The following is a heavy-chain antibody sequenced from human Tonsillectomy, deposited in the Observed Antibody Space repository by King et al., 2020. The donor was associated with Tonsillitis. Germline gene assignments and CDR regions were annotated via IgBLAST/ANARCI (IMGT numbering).Heavy chain of an antibody. J-gene: IGHJ4*02. V-gene: IGHV4-59*01. Sequence: QLQESGPGLVKPSETLSLTCTVSGGSISTYYWSWIRQPPGKGLEWIGYIYYSGSTNYNPSLKSRVTISVDTSKNQFSLKLSSVTAADTAVYYCARVSSTMVRGTHYFDYWGQGTLVTVSS. D-gene: IGHD3-10*01. CDR2: IYYSGST. CDR3: ARVSSTMVRGTHYFDY. CDR1: GGSISTYY.